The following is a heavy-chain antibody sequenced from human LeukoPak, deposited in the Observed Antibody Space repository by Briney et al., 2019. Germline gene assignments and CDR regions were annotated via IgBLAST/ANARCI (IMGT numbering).Heavy chain of an antibody. Sequence: SETLSLTCTVSGGSISSGGYYWSWIRQHPGKGLEWIGYIYYSGSTNYNPSLNSRVTISVDTSKNQFSLKLSSVTAADTAVYYCARHREDWGFDSWGQGTLVTVSS. CDR1: GGSISSGGYY. CDR3: ARHREDWGFDS. J-gene: IGHJ4*02. D-gene: IGHD7-27*01. V-gene: IGHV4-61*08. CDR2: IYYSGST.